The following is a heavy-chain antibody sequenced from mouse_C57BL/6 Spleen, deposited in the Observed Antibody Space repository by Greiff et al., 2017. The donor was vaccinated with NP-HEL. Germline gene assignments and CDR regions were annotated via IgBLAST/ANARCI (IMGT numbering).Heavy chain of an antibody. CDR3: ARWSLITFDY. Sequence: QVQLQQSGPELVKPGASVKISCKASGYAFSSSWMNWVKQRPGKGLEWIGRIYPGDGDTNYNGKFKGKATLTADKSSSTAYMQLSSLTSEDSAVYFCARWSLITFDYWGQGTTLTVSS. CDR2: IYPGDGDT. V-gene: IGHV1-82*01. CDR1: GYAFSSSW. J-gene: IGHJ2*01. D-gene: IGHD1-1*01.